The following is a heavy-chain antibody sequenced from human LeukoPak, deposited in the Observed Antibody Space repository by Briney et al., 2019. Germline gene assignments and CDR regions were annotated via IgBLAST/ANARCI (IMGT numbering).Heavy chain of an antibody. CDR2: ISRGGGST. CDR3: AKDFLDPSAVAGTGVDY. V-gene: IGHV3-23*01. D-gene: IGHD6-19*01. Sequence: GGSLRLSCAASGFTLSIYDMYWVRQAPGKGLECVSVISRGGGSTYYANSVKGRFTISRDNSKNTLYLQMNSLRAEDTAVYYCAKDFLDPSAVAGTGVDYWGQGTLVTVSS. CDR1: GFTLSIYD. J-gene: IGHJ4*02.